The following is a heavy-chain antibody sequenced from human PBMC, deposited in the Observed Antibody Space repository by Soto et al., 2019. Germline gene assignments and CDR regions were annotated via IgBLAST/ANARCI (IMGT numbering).Heavy chain of an antibody. V-gene: IGHV3-74*01. Sequence: EVQLVESGGGLVQPGESLRLSCAATGITLRNHWLHWVRQQPGKGLEWVSRIDSGSGTSYAASVKGRFTISRDNARNTLYLQMTSLRGEDTAVYYCATVFDLWGQGTQVIVSS. CDR3: ATVFDL. J-gene: IGHJ4*02. CDR1: GITLRNHW. CDR2: IDSGSGT.